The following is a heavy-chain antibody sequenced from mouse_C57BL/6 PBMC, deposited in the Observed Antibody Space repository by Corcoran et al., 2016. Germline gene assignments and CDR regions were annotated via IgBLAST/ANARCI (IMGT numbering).Heavy chain of an antibody. Sequence: QVQLKQSGAELVRPGASVKLSCKASGYTFTDYYINWVKQRPGQGLEWSARIYPGSGNTYYNEKFKGKATLTAEKSSSTAYMQLSSLTSEDSAVYFCARDYYGTWYFDVWGTGTTVTVSS. D-gene: IGHD1-2*01. CDR1: GYTFTDYY. CDR2: IYPGSGNT. J-gene: IGHJ1*03. CDR3: ARDYYGTWYFDV. V-gene: IGHV1-76*01.